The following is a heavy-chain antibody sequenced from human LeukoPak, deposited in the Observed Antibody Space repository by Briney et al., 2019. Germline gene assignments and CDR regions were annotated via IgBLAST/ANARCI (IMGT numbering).Heavy chain of an antibody. V-gene: IGHV4-34*01. Sequence: SETLSLTCAVYGGTFSGYYWSWIRQPPGKGLEWIGEIYHSGSTNYNPSLKGRVTISVDTSKNQFSLKLSSVTAADTAVYYCARGDIVVVPAAMVNYYYYYMDVWGKGTTVTVSS. D-gene: IGHD2-2*01. CDR2: IYHSGST. J-gene: IGHJ6*03. CDR1: GGTFSGYY. CDR3: ARGDIVVVPAAMVNYYYYYMDV.